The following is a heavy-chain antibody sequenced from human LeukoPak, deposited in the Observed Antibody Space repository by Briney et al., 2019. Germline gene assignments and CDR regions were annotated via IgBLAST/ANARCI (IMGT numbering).Heavy chain of an antibody. CDR3: ARDGRDGYN. CDR2: IIPIFGTA. J-gene: IGHJ4*02. V-gene: IGHV1-69*13. D-gene: IGHD5-24*01. CDR1: GYTSTSYG. Sequence: GASVKVSCKASGYTSTSYGISWVRQAPGQGLEWMGGIIPIFGTANYAQKFQGRVTITADESTSTGYMEVSSLRSEDTAVYYCARDGRDGYNWGQGTLVTVSS.